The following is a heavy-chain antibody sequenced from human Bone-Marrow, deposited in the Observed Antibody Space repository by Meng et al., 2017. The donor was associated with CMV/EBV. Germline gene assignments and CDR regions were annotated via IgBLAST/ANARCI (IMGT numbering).Heavy chain of an antibody. CDR3: ARDRRVGGASGTVDS. CDR2: ISTSSDYI. Sequence: GESLKISCAASGFTFSNYSMNWVRQAPGKGLEWVSSISTSSDYIYYADSVKGRVTISSDNAKNSLFLEMNSLRADDTAIYYCARDRRVGGASGTVDSWGQGTLVTVYS. CDR1: GFTFSNYS. D-gene: IGHD3-10*01. V-gene: IGHV3-21*01. J-gene: IGHJ4*02.